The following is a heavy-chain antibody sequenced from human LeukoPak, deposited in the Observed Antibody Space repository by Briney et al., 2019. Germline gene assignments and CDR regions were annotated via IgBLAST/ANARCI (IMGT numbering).Heavy chain of an antibody. V-gene: IGHV3-48*01. D-gene: IGHD2-8*01. CDR2: ISSGSTTI. CDR1: GFTFSSQS. Sequence: GGSLRLSCAASGFTFSSQSMNWVRQAPGKGLEWVSFISSGSTTIYHADSVQGRFTISRDNAKNSLYLQMNSLRAEDTAVYYCARDHLYCTNGVCYTADYWGQGTLVTVSS. CDR3: ARDHLYCTNGVCYTADY. J-gene: IGHJ4*02.